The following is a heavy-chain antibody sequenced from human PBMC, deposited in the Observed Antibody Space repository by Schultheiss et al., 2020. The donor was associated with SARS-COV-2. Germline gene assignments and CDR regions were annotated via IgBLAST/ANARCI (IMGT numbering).Heavy chain of an antibody. Sequence: GGSLRLSCVASGFTFSAYTMNWVRQAPGKGLEWISYISSSSSTIYYADSVKGRFTISRDNAKDSLYLQMNSLRDEDTAVYYCAIQPEVRGVIMHWGQGTLVTVSS. CDR1: GFTFSAYT. CDR2: ISSSSSTI. J-gene: IGHJ4*02. V-gene: IGHV3-48*02. CDR3: AIQPEVRGVIMH. D-gene: IGHD3-10*01.